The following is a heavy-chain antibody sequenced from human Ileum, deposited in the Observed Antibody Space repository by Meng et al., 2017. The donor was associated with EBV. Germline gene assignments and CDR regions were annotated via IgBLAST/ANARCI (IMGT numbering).Heavy chain of an antibody. Sequence: QVRLWDAVPGLVKPSGTLSLTCTVSGESISSDIWWSWVRQPPGKGLEWIGEVYHRGDTNYNPSLKSRVDISVDKSKNQFYLSLFSVTAADTAVYYCGRDQGRELINHWGQGTLVTVSS. J-gene: IGHJ4*02. CDR2: VYHRGDT. D-gene: IGHD1-7*01. CDR1: GESISSDIW. V-gene: IGHV4-4*02. CDR3: GRDQGRELINH.